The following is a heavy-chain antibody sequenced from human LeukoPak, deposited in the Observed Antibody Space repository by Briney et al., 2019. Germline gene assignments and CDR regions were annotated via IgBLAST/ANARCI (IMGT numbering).Heavy chain of an antibody. J-gene: IGHJ3*02. V-gene: IGHV3-20*01. D-gene: IGHD2-15*01. Sequence: GWSLRLSCAASGFTFDDYAMAWVRQAPGKGLEWVSGIYWNGVSIGYAESVKGRFTISRDNAKNSLYLEMNSLRAEDPAVYHCAREQRGGPDGGDVFDIWGQGTLVTVSS. CDR2: IYWNGVSI. CDR1: GFTFDDYA. CDR3: AREQRGGPDGGDVFDI.